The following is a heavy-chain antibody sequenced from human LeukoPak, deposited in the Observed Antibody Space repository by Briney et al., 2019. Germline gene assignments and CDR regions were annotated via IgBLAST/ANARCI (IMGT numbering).Heavy chain of an antibody. Sequence: GGSLRLYCAASGFTFSSYAMHWVRQAPGKGLEWVAVISYDGSNKYYADSVKGRFTISRDNSKNTLYLQMNSLRAEDTAVYYCARASGSNVDTAMAYGSVFDYWGQGTLVTVSS. J-gene: IGHJ4*02. V-gene: IGHV3-30-3*01. CDR1: GFTFSSYA. D-gene: IGHD5-18*01. CDR3: ARASGSNVDTAMAYGSVFDY. CDR2: ISYDGSNK.